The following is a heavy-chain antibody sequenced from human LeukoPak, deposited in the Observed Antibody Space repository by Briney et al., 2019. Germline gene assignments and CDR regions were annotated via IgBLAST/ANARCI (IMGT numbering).Heavy chain of an antibody. CDR3: ARDLHRLSYSYGDNYYYYYGMDV. D-gene: IGHD5-18*01. CDR1: GGTFSSYA. Sequence: GASVKVSCKASGGTFSSYAISWVRQAPGQGLEWMGRIIPILGIANYAQKFQGRVTITADKSTSTAYMELSSLRSEDTAVYYCARDLHRLSYSYGDNYYYYYGMDVWGQGTTVTVSS. J-gene: IGHJ6*02. V-gene: IGHV1-69*04. CDR2: IIPILGIA.